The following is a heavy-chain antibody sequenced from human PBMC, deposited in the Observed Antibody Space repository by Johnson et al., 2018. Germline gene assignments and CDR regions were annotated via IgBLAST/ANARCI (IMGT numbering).Heavy chain of an antibody. D-gene: IGHD2-21*02. V-gene: IGHV3-30*18. Sequence: QVQLVESGGGVVQPGRSLRLSCAASGFTFSSYGMHWVRPAPGKGLEWVAVISYDGSNKYYADSVKGRFTISRDNSKNTLYLQMNSLRAEETAVYYCAKDGRGYCGGDCNYYYCMDVWGKGTTVTVSS. CDR1: GFTFSSYG. CDR3: AKDGRGYCGGDCNYYYCMDV. J-gene: IGHJ6*03. CDR2: ISYDGSNK.